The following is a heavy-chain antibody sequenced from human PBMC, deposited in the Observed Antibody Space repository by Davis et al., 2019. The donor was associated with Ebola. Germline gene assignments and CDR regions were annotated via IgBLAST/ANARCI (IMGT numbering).Heavy chain of an antibody. J-gene: IGHJ3*02. V-gene: IGHV1-46*01. CDR1: GYTFTSYA. Sequence: AASVKVSCKASGYTFTSYAMHWVRQAPGQRLEWMGIINPSGGSTSYAQKFQGRVTMTRDTSTSTVYMELSSLRSEDTAVYYCARAGVYYYDSSGYWSAYAFDIWGQGTMVTVSS. CDR3: ARAGVYYYDSSGYWSAYAFDI. D-gene: IGHD3-22*01. CDR2: INPSGGST.